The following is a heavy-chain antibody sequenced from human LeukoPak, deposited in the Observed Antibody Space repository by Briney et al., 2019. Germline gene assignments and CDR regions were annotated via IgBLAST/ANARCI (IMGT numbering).Heavy chain of an antibody. J-gene: IGHJ4*02. CDR2: INQDGSQI. CDR3: ASSSYSSSSF. CDR1: GFTFSTYW. Sequence: GGSLRLSCTASGFTFSTYWMIWARQALGKGLEWVANINQDGSQIYYAGSVEGRFTISRDNAKDSLFLQMNSLRAEDTALYYCASSSYSSSSFWGQGTLVTVSS. V-gene: IGHV3-7*01. D-gene: IGHD6-6*01.